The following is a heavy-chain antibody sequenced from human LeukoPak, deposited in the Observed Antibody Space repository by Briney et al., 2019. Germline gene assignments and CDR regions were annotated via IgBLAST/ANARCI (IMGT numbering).Heavy chain of an antibody. D-gene: IGHD6-13*01. V-gene: IGHV3-7*03. CDR1: GFTFSSYW. Sequence: GGSLRLSCAASGFTFSSYWMSWVRQAPGKGLEWVANIKQDGSEKYYVDSVKGRFTISRDNAKNSLYLQMNGLRDEDTAVYYCARGRAEADTLRVDYWGQGTLVTVSS. CDR2: IKQDGSEK. J-gene: IGHJ4*02. CDR3: ARGRAEADTLRVDY.